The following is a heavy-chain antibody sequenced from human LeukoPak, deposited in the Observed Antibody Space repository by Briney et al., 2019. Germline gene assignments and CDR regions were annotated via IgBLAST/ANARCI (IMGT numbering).Heavy chain of an antibody. CDR2: INPNSGGT. V-gene: IGHV1-2*02. D-gene: IGHD3-10*01. Sequence: ASVKVSCKASGYTFTGYYMHWVRQAPGQGLEWMGWINPNSGGTNYAQKFQGRVTMTRDTSTSTVYMELSSLRSEDTAVYYCARDPFGLWFGGAPVDYWGQGTLVTVSS. CDR1: GYTFTGYY. CDR3: ARDPFGLWFGGAPVDY. J-gene: IGHJ4*02.